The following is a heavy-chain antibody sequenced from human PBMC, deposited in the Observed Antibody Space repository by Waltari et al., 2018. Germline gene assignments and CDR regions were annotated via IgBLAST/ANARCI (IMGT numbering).Heavy chain of an antibody. CDR2: IYHSGST. CDR1: GYSISSGYY. D-gene: IGHD4-17*01. Sequence: QVQLQESGPGLVKSSETLSLTCAVSGYSISSGYYWGWIRQPPGKGLEWIGSIYHSGSTYYNPSLKSRVTISVDTSKNQFSLKLSSVTAADTAVYYCASSTVTTHFIYWGQGTLVTVSS. V-gene: IGHV4-38-2*01. CDR3: ASSTVTTHFIY. J-gene: IGHJ4*02.